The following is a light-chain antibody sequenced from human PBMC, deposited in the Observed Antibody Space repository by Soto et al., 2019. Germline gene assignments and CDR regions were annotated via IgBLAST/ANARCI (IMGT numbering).Light chain of an antibody. J-gene: IGLJ1*01. V-gene: IGLV2-14*01. CDR1: SSDVGGYNY. Sequence: QSALTQPASVSGSPGQSITISCTGTSSDVGGYNYVSWYQQHPGKAPKLMIYEVSNRPSGVSNRFPGSKSGNTASLTISGLQAEDEANYYCSSYTSSSTYVFGTGTKVT. CDR3: SSYTSSSTYV. CDR2: EVS.